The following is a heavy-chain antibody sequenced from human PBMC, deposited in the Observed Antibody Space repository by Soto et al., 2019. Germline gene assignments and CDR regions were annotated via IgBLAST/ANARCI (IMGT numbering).Heavy chain of an antibody. CDR3: ARGYYGFWSGYGRGVFDY. V-gene: IGHV4-30-2*01. J-gene: IGHJ4*01. Sequence: SETLSLTCAVSGGSINSAGYSWSCIRQPPGKGLEWIGYIYHSGSTYYNPSLNSRVTISVDRSKNQFSLKLSSVTAADTAVYYCARGYYGFWSGYGRGVFDYAAQGTLDIVSS. CDR2: IYHSGST. D-gene: IGHD3-3*01. CDR1: GGSINSAGYS.